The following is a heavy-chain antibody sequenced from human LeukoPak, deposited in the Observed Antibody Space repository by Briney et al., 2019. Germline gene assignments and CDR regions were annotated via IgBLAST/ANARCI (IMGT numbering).Heavy chain of an antibody. CDR1: GFTFSSYG. CDR2: ISYDGSNK. D-gene: IGHD3-9*01. J-gene: IGHJ4*02. V-gene: IGHV3-30*03. Sequence: GGSLRLSCAASGFTFSSYGMHWVRQAPGKGLEWVAVISYDGSNKYYADSVKGRFTISRDNSKNTLYLQMNSLRAEDTAVYYCASLDILTGYQFDYWGQGTLVTVSS. CDR3: ASLDILTGYQFDY.